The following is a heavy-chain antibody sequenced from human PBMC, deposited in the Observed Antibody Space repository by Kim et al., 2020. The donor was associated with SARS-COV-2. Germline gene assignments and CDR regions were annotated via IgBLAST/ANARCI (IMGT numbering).Heavy chain of an antibody. D-gene: IGHD3-10*02. V-gene: IGHV4-39*01. J-gene: IGHJ4*02. CDR3: VTKHHGSMFDY. Sequence: SETLSLTCFVSGGSITTRNFYWGWIRQPPGKGLEYVGSVSDTGATYYTSSLKSRLTISLDTSTNQFSLKMTSVTAADTAVYYCVTKHHGSMFDYWGQG. CDR2: VSDTGAT. CDR1: GGSITTRNFY.